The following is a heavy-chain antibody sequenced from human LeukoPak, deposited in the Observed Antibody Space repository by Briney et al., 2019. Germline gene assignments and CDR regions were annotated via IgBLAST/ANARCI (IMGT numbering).Heavy chain of an antibody. CDR3: ARGPLDIVVVPAATVDY. J-gene: IGHJ4*02. CDR1: GYTFTCYY. D-gene: IGHD2-2*01. CDR2: INPNSGGT. Sequence: ASVKVSCKASGYTFTCYYMHWVRQAPGQGLEWMGWINPNSGGTNYAQKFQGRVTMTRDTSISTAYVELSRLRSDDTAVYYCARGPLDIVVVPAATVDYWGQGTLVTVSS. V-gene: IGHV1-2*02.